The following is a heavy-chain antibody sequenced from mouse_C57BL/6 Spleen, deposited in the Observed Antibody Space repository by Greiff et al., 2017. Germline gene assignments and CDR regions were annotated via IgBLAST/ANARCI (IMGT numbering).Heavy chain of an antibody. CDR3: ARSGGYYVNYAMDY. CDR1: GYAFSSSW. D-gene: IGHD2-3*01. CDR2: IYPGDGDT. Sequence: QVQLQQSGPELVKPGASVKISCKASGYAFSSSWMNWVKQRPGKGLEWIGRIYPGDGDTNYNGKFKGKDTLTADKSSSTAYMQLSSLTSEDSAVYFCARSGGYYVNYAMDYWGQGTSVTVSS. V-gene: IGHV1-82*01. J-gene: IGHJ4*01.